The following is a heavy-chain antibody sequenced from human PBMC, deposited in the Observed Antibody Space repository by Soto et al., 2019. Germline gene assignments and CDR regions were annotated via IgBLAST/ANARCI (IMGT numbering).Heavy chain of an antibody. CDR2: INPNSGGT. D-gene: IGHD3-10*01. Sequence: ASVKVSCKASGYTFTGYYMHWVRQAPGQGLEWMGWINPNSGGTNYAQKFQGRVTMTRDTSISTAYMELSRLRSDDTAVYYCAGNMVRGGELCIDTWGQGTLVTVSS. CDR1: GYTFTGYY. V-gene: IGHV1-2*02. CDR3: AGNMVRGGELCIDT. J-gene: IGHJ5*02.